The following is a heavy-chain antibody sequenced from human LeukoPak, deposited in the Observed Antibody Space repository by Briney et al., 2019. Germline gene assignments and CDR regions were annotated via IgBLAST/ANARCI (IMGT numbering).Heavy chain of an antibody. D-gene: IGHD2-15*01. Sequence: ASVKVSCKASGYTFTSYGISWVRQAPGQGLEWMGWISAYNGDTNYAQKLQGRVTMTTDTSTSTAYMELRSLRSDDTAVYYCARGKEDIVVVVAATSAFDIWGQGTMVTVSS. CDR2: ISAYNGDT. V-gene: IGHV1-18*01. CDR1: GYTFTSYG. J-gene: IGHJ3*02. CDR3: ARGKEDIVVVVAATSAFDI.